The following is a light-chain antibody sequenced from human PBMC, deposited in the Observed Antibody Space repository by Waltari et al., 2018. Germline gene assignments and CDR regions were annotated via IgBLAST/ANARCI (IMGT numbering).Light chain of an antibody. CDR1: TRDVGGFIL. CDR2: EVT. CDR3: CSYAGSTTWV. V-gene: IGLV2-23*02. J-gene: IGLJ3*02. Sequence: QPALTQPAPVSGSPGQSTTIPCTGTTRDVGGFILSPWYQQHPGKAPKLMIYEVTKRPSGVSNRFSGSKSGNTASLTISGLQAEDEADYYCCSYAGSTTWVFGGGTKLTVL.